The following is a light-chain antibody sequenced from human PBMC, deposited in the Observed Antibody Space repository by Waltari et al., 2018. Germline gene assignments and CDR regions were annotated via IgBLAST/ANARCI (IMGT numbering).Light chain of an antibody. V-gene: IGKV3-15*01. Sequence: EIVMTQSPATLSVSPGERATLSCRASQSVSSNLAWYQQQPGQAPRLLIYGASTRATGIPARFSGSGSGTEFTLTISSLQSEDFAVYYCQQYNNVFTFGPGTKVDIK. J-gene: IGKJ3*01. CDR1: QSVSSN. CDR3: QQYNNVFT. CDR2: GAS.